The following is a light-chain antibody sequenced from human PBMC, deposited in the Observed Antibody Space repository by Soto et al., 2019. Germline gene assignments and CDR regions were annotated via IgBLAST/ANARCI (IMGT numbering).Light chain of an antibody. CDR1: QSVSTY. J-gene: IGKJ5*01. CDR3: QQRRSWPPTIT. CDR2: DAS. V-gene: IGKV3-11*01. Sequence: EVVMTQSPATLSVSTGERATLSCRASQSVSTYLAWYQQRPGQAPRLLIYDASYRATDIPPRFSGSGSGTDFTLTISSLEPEDFAVYYCQQRRSWPPTITFGQGTLLEIK.